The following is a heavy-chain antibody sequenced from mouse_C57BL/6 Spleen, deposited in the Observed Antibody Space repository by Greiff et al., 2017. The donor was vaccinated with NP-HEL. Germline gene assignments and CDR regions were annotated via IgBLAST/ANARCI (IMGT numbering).Heavy chain of an antibody. Sequence: QVQLQQPGAELVKPGASVKLSCKASGYTFTSYWMHWVKQRPGQGLEWIGMIPPNSGSTNYNEKFKSKATLTVDKSSSTAYMQLSSLTSEDSAVYYCARGYGSSIYAMDYWGQGTSVTVSS. CDR2: IPPNSGST. D-gene: IGHD1-1*01. J-gene: IGHJ4*01. V-gene: IGHV1-64*01. CDR3: ARGYGSSIYAMDY. CDR1: GYTFTSYW.